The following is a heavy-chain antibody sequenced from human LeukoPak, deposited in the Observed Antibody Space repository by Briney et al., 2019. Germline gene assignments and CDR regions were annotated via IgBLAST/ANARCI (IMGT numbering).Heavy chain of an antibody. D-gene: IGHD1-1*01. V-gene: IGHV1-69*05. J-gene: IGHJ4*02. CDR2: IILIFGTA. CDR1: GGTFSSYA. CDR3: ARDQSWNEGFDY. Sequence: ASVKVSCKASGGTFSSYAISWVRQAPGQGLEWMGRIILIFGTANYAQKFQGRVTITTDESTSTAYMELSSLRSEDTAVYYCARDQSWNEGFDYWGQGTLVTVSS.